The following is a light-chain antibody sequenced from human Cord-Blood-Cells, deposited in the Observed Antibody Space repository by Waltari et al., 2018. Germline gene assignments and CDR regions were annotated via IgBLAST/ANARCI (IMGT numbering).Light chain of an antibody. CDR3: QQYYSTPLT. CDR2: WAS. Sequence: DIVMTQSPDSLAVSLGERATINCKSSQSVLYSSNNKNYLPWYQQKPGQPPKLLIYWASTREAWVLDRFSGSGSGTDFTRTISSLQAEYVAVYYCQQYYSTPLTFGGGTKVEIK. V-gene: IGKV4-1*01. CDR1: QSVLYSSNNKNY. J-gene: IGKJ4*01.